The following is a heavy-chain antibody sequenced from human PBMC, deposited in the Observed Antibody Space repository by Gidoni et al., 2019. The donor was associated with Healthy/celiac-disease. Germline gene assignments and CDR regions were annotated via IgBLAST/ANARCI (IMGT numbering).Heavy chain of an antibody. J-gene: IGHJ6*02. V-gene: IGHV1-69*01. CDR2: IIPSFGTA. Sequence: VQLVQPGAEVTKPGSEVKVSCKSSGGTISRYAISWVRQAPGQGLEWMGGIIPSFGTAKYEQKFQGRVKITADDSTSTAIMELSSLRSEDTAVYYCARDDRVTDYYGIDVWGQGTTVTVSS. CDR3: ARDDRVTDYYGIDV. CDR1: GGTISRYA.